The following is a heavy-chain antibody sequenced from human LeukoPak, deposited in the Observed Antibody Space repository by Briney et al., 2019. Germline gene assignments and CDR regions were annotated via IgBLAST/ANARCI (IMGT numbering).Heavy chain of an antibody. CDR2: ISSSGSTI. J-gene: IGHJ4*02. D-gene: IGHD2-2*01. CDR1: EFTFMNYY. Sequence: PGGSLGFSGAASEFTFMNYYLGGIPQAPGRGREGVYYISSSGSTIYYADSVKGRFTISRDNAKNSLYLQMNSLRAEDTAVYYCARDRIVVVPAAPFDYWGQGTLVTVSS. V-gene: IGHV3-11*01. CDR3: ARDRIVVVPAAPFDY.